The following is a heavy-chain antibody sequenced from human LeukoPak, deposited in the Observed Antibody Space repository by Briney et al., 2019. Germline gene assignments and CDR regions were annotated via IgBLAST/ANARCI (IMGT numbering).Heavy chain of an antibody. CDR3: ARVAVTGAARLDY. D-gene: IGHD6-19*01. CDR1: GGAISNNYW. CDR2: IYYSEST. J-gene: IGHJ4*02. Sequence: PSGTLSLTCTVSGGAISNNYWWTWVRQSPGKGLERIGDIYYSESTNYNPSLKSRVTMSLDKSKNQLSLNLKFVTAADTALYYCARVAVTGAARLDYWGQGTLVTVSS. V-gene: IGHV4-4*02.